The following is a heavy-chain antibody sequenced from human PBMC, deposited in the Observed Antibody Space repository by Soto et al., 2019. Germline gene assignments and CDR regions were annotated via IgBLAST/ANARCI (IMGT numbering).Heavy chain of an antibody. J-gene: IGHJ6*02. CDR3: ARVELGVVPAAMAPYGMDV. Sequence: GESLKISCKGSGYSFTSYWIGWVRQMPGKGLEWMGIIYPGDSDTRYSPSFQGQVTISADKSISTAYLQWSSLKASDTAMYYCARVELGVVPAAMAPYGMDVWGQGTTVTVSS. CDR1: GYSFTSYW. D-gene: IGHD2-2*01. CDR2: IYPGDSDT. V-gene: IGHV5-51*01.